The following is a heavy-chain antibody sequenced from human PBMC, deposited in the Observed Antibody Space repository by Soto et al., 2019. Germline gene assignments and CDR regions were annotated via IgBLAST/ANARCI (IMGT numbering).Heavy chain of an antibody. V-gene: IGHV4-30-4*08. D-gene: IGHD3-10*01. CDR3: ASRKSSPYFDY. J-gene: IGHJ4*02. CDR2: IYYSGST. Sequence: SETLSLTCTVSGGSISSGGYYWYWIRQPPGKGLEWIGYIYYSGSTYYNPSLKSRVTISVDTSKNQFSLKLSSVTAADTAVYYCASRKSSPYFDYWGQGTLVTVSS. CDR1: GGSISSGGYY.